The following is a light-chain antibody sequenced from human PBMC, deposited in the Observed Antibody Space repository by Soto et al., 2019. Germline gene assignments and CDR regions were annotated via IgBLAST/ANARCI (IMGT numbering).Light chain of an antibody. Sequence: DIVMTQSPDYLAVSLGERATITCKSSQSVLDTFNSKTYLAWYQQKPGQSPKLLIYWASTRASGVPDRFSGSGSGTDFTLTIRSLEPEDFAIYYCQQRTNWPLTTFGHGTRLEIK. CDR2: WAS. CDR3: QQRTNWPLTT. J-gene: IGKJ5*01. V-gene: IGKV4-1*01. CDR1: QSVLDTFNSKTY.